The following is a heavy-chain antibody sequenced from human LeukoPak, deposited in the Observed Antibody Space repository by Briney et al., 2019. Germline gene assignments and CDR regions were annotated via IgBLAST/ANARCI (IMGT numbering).Heavy chain of an antibody. CDR3: ALTPLHTHSSGYYYYY. CDR1: GFTFSSYS. Sequence: GGSLRLSCAASGFTFSSYSMNWVRQAPGKGLEWVSSISSSSSYIYYADSVKGRFTISRDNAKNSLYLQMNSLRAEDTAVYYCALTPLHTHSSGYYYYYWGQGTLVTVSS. V-gene: IGHV3-21*01. D-gene: IGHD3-22*01. J-gene: IGHJ4*02. CDR2: ISSSSSYI.